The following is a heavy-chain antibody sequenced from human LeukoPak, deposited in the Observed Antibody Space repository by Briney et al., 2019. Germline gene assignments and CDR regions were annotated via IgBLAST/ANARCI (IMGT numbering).Heavy chain of an antibody. J-gene: IGHJ5*02. Sequence: GASVKVSCKASGGTFSSYAISWVRQAPGHGLEWMGRIIPILGIANYAQKFQGRVTITADKSTSTAYMELSSLRSEDTAVYYFARDHCGGDCYASVWFDPWGKGNLVTVSS. V-gene: IGHV1-69*04. CDR1: GGTFSSYA. CDR3: ARDHCGGDCYASVWFDP. CDR2: IIPILGIA. D-gene: IGHD2-21*02.